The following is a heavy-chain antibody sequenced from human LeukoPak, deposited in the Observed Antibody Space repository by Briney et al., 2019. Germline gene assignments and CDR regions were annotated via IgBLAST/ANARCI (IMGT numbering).Heavy chain of an antibody. V-gene: IGHV3-30*18. CDR1: GFTFSSYG. CDR3: AKAASSVNLYDFWSGYHDYYYYGMDV. Sequence: GVSLRLSCAASGFTFSSYGMHWVRQAPGKGLEWVAVISYDGSNKYYADSVKGRFTISRDNSKNALYLQMNSLRAEDTAVYYCAKAASSVNLYDFWSGYHDYYYYGMDVWGQGTTVTVSS. CDR2: ISYDGSNK. D-gene: IGHD3-3*01. J-gene: IGHJ6*02.